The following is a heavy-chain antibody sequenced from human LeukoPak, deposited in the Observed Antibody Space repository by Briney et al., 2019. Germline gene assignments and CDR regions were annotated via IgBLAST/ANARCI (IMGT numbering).Heavy chain of an antibody. D-gene: IGHD6-6*01. Sequence: SETLSLTCTVSGGSISSYYWSWIRQPAGKGLEWIGRIYTSGSTNYNPSLKSRVTMSVDTSKNQFSLKLSSVTAADTAVYYCARGEYSSSPQAFDIWGQGTMVTVSS. CDR1: GGSISSYY. J-gene: IGHJ3*02. V-gene: IGHV4-4*07. CDR2: IYTSGST. CDR3: ARGEYSSSPQAFDI.